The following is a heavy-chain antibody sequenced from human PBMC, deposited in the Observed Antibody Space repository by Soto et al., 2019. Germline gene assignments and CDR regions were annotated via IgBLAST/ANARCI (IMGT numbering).Heavy chain of an antibody. D-gene: IGHD6-13*01. CDR1: GFTFSSYR. CDR2: ISSSSSYI. V-gene: IGHV3-21*01. Sequence: GGSLTLSCAASGFTFSSYRMNWVRQAPGKGLEWVSSISSSSSYIYCADSLKGRFTISRDNAKNSLYLQMDSLRAEDTAVYYCARDGYSSSDIDYWGQGTLVTVSS. CDR3: ARDGYSSSDIDY. J-gene: IGHJ4*02.